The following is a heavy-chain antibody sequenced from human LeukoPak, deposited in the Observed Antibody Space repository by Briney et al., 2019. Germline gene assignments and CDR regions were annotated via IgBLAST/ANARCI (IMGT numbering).Heavy chain of an antibody. CDR3: AKYGNSGWVSDY. CDR2: IYYTGAT. D-gene: IGHD6-19*01. Sequence: SETLSLTCTVSGGSIASNYWTWIRQPPGKGLEYIGYIYYTGATNYNPSLRGRVTISVDTSKNQFSLRLSSVTAADTAVYFCAKYGNSGWVSDYWGQGTLVTVSS. V-gene: IGHV4-59*08. J-gene: IGHJ4*02. CDR1: GGSIASNY.